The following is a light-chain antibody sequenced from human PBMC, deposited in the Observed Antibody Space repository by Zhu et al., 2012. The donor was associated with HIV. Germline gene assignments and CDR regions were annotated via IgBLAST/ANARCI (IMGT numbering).Light chain of an antibody. CDR3: QQSYSTPGT. CDR2: ASS. Sequence: DIQMTQSPPSLSASVGDRVTITCRASQSISVFLNWYQQKPGQAPKLLIYASSALQSGVPLRFTGSGSGTDFALTIGDLQPDDFATYYCQQSYSTPGTFGQGTKVEVK. J-gene: IGKJ1*01. V-gene: IGKV1-39*01. CDR1: QSISVF.